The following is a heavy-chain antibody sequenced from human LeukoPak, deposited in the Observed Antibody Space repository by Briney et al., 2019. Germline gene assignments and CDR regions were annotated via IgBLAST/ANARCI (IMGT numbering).Heavy chain of an antibody. J-gene: IGHJ4*02. D-gene: IGHD2-21*01. CDR1: GYTFTSNY. CDR3: AKAPVTTCSGAYCYPFDY. CDR2: ISPSGGST. V-gene: IGHV1-46*01. Sequence: GASVKVSCKAFGYTFTSNYMHWVRQAPGQGPEWMGVISPSGGSTTYAQKFQGRVTLTRDMSTSTDYLELSSLRSEDTAVYYCAKAPVTTCSGAYCYPFDYWGQGTLVTVSS.